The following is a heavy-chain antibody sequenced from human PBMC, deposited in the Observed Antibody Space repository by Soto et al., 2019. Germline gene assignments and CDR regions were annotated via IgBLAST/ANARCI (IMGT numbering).Heavy chain of an antibody. Sequence: ASVKVSCKASGYTFTSYYMHWVRQAPGQGLEWMGIINPSSGSTRYAQKFQGRVTITRDTSASTAYMELSSLRSEDTAVYYCATGSNAYCSSTSCYSDAFDIWGQGTMVTVSS. J-gene: IGHJ3*02. D-gene: IGHD2-2*01. CDR1: GYTFTSYY. V-gene: IGHV1-46*01. CDR3: ATGSNAYCSSTSCYSDAFDI. CDR2: INPSSGST.